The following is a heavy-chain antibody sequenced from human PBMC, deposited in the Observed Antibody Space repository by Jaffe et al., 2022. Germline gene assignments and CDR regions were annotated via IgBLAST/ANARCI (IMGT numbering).Heavy chain of an antibody. CDR2: IYSSGST. Sequence: QVQLQQSGPGLVKPSQTLSLTCTVSRGSISTGSYYWTWIRQPAGKGLEWIGHIYSSGSTNYNPSLKSRVTISLDMSNNQFSLKLSSVTAADTAVYYCARLDWRDSGLFPAYYFDSWGQGALVTVSS. V-gene: IGHV4-61*02. CDR3: ARLDWRDSGLFPAYYFDS. D-gene: IGHD1-26*01. CDR1: RGSISTGSYY. J-gene: IGHJ4*02.